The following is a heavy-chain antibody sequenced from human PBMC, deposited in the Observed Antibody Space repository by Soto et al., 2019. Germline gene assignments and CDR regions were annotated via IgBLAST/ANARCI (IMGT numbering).Heavy chain of an antibody. V-gene: IGHV1-18*01. Sequence: ASVKVSCKASGYTFTSCGIRWVRQAPGQGLERMGWISAYNGNTNYAQKLQGRGTMTTDTSTSTAHMELRSLRSDDTAVYYCARDTSNYFDPWGQGTLVTVSS. J-gene: IGHJ4*02. D-gene: IGHD2-2*01. CDR2: ISAYNGNT. CDR1: GYTFTSCG. CDR3: ARDTSNYFDP.